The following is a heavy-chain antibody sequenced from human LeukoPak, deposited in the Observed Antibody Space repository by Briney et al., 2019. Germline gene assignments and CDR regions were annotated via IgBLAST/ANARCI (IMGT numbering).Heavy chain of an antibody. D-gene: IGHD2-2*01. CDR1: GYTLTELS. CDR2: FDPEDGET. V-gene: IGHV1-24*01. J-gene: IGHJ4*02. Sequence: ASVKVSCKVSGYTLTELSMHWVRQAPGKGPEWMGGFDPEDGETIYAQKFQGRVTMTEDTSTDTAYMELSSLRSEDTAVYYCATHRHYCSSTTRYLDYWGQGTLVTVSS. CDR3: ATHRHYCSSTTRYLDY.